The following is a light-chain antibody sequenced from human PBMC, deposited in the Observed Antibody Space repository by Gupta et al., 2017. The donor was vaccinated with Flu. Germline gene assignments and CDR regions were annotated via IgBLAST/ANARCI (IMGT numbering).Light chain of an antibody. Sequence: GDRVTITCRASQNIKKYLNWYRQKAGEAPILLIYGAATLQSGVPSGISGSGFGTDFTLTISSLQTEDFATYYCQQSFSRPWTFGQGTEV. J-gene: IGKJ1*01. V-gene: IGKV1-39*01. CDR2: GAA. CDR3: QQSFSRPWT. CDR1: QNIKKY.